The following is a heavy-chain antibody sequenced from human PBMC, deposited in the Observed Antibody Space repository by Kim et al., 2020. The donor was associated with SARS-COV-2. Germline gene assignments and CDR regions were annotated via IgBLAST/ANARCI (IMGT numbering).Heavy chain of an antibody. Sequence: GGSLRLSCAASGFTVSSNYMSWVRQAPGKGLEWVSVIYSGGSTYYADSVKGRFTISRDNSKNTLYLQMNSLRAEDTAVYYCARTVRGYSGYDSRDDAFDIWGQGTMVTVSS. V-gene: IGHV3-53*01. J-gene: IGHJ3*02. CDR2: IYSGGST. CDR3: ARTVRGYSGYDSRDDAFDI. D-gene: IGHD5-12*01. CDR1: GFTVSSNY.